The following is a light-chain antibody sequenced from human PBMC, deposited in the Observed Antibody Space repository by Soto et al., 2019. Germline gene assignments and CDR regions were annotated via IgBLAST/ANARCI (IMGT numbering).Light chain of an antibody. CDR1: QVISSW. V-gene: IGKV1-12*01. CDR2: AAS. J-gene: IGKJ4*01. CDR3: QQASSFPLT. Sequence: DTQMTQAPSFVSAFVGDRVTITCRASQVISSWLAWYQQKPGKAPKLLIYAASSLQSGVPSRFSGSESGTDFTLTISSLQPEDSATYYCQQASSFPLTFGGGTKVEIK.